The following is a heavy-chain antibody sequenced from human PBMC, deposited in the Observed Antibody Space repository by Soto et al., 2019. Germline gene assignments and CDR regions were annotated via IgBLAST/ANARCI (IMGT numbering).Heavy chain of an antibody. CDR2: IYTGGST. CDR3: ARDPGSIAVAGTI. CDR1: GFSVSSNY. Sequence: EVQLVESGGGLIQPGGSLRLSCAASGFSVSSNYMSWVRQAPGKGLEWVSVIYTGGSTHYADSVEGRCTISRDISKNTLYLQMNSLRAEDTAVYYCARDPGSIAVAGTIWGQGPLVTVSS. J-gene: IGHJ4*02. V-gene: IGHV3-53*01. D-gene: IGHD6-19*01.